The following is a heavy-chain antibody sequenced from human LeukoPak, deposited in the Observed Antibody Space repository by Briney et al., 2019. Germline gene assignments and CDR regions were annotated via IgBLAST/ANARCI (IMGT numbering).Heavy chain of an antibody. CDR3: ARVGRYCSGGSCYSVDYYYMDV. V-gene: IGHV4-59*01. CDR2: IDHTGIT. Sequence: PSETLSLTCTVSDDSITIYYWSWIRQPPGKGLEWIGYIDHTGITNYNPSLNSRVTISRDTSKNHFSLELSSVTAADTAVYYCARVGRYCSGGSCYSVDYYYMDVWGKGTTVTISS. J-gene: IGHJ6*03. CDR1: DDSITIYY. D-gene: IGHD2-15*01.